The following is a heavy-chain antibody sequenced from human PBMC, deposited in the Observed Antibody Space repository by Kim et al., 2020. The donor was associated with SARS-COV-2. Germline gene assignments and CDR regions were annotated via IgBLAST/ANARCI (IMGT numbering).Heavy chain of an antibody. V-gene: IGHV3-48*01. CDR3: ARATSRY. CDR2: SGSTI. Sequence: SGSTIYYGDSVESRFTITRDNAKNSLYLKMNSRRAEDTAVYYCARATSRYWGQGTLVTVSS. J-gene: IGHJ4*02.